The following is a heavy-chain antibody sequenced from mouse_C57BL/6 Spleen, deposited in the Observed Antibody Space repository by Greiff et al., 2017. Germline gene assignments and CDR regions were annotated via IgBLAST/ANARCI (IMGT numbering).Heavy chain of an antibody. V-gene: IGHV5-9-1*02. D-gene: IGHD2-5*01. Sequence: EVQLVESGEGLVKPGGSLKLSCAASGFTFSSYAMSWVRQTPEKRLEWVAYISSGGDYIYYADTVKGRFTISRDNARNTLYLQMSSLKSEDTAMYYCTRDTYYSNYGYFDYWGQGTTLTVSS. CDR2: ISSGGDYI. CDR1: GFTFSSYA. J-gene: IGHJ2*01. CDR3: TRDTYYSNYGYFDY.